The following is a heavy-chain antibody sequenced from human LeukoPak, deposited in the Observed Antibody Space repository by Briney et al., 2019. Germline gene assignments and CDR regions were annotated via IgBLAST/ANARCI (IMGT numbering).Heavy chain of an antibody. V-gene: IGHV3-7*01. Sequence: GGSLRLSCAASGFTLTSHWMSWVRQAPGKGLEWVANIKQDGSEKFYVDSVKGRFTISRDNAKKSLYLQMNSLRAEDTAVYYCVRPVYFAADHWGQGTLVTVSS. D-gene: IGHD5/OR15-5a*01. CDR1: GFTLTSHW. CDR3: VRPVYFAADH. CDR2: IKQDGSEK. J-gene: IGHJ4*02.